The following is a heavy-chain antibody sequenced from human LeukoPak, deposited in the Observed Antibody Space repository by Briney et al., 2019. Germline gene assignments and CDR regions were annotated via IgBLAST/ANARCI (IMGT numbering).Heavy chain of an antibody. CDR3: AREAGDYYDSSGSFGY. D-gene: IGHD3-22*01. J-gene: IGHJ4*02. Sequence: GGSLRLSCAASGFTFSSYWMHWVRQGPGKGLVWVSRINSDGSRTIYADSVKGRFTISRDSAKNTLYLQMNSLRAEDTAVYYCAREAGDYYDSSGSFGYWGQGTLVTVSS. CDR1: GFTFSSYW. V-gene: IGHV3-74*01. CDR2: INSDGSRT.